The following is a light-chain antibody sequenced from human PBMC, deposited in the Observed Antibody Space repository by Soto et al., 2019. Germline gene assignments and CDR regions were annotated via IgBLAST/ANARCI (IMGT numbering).Light chain of an antibody. CDR3: VLYMGSGTHWV. J-gene: IGLJ3*02. V-gene: IGLV8-61*01. Sequence: QTVVTQEPSVSVSPGGTVTLTCGLSSGSVSTSYYPSWYQQTPGQAPRTLIYSTNTRSSGVPDRFSGSILGNKAALTITGAQADDESDYYCVLYMGSGTHWVFGGGTKLTVL. CDR1: SGSVSTSYY. CDR2: STN.